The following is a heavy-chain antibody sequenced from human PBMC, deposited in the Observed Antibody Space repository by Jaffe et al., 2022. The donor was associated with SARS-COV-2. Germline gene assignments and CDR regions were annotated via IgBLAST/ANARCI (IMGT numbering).Heavy chain of an antibody. CDR3: ATGPPRGSGSYGPDY. CDR1: GFSFSSYT. D-gene: IGHD3-10*01. J-gene: IGHJ4*02. V-gene: IGHV3-48*01. Sequence: EVQLVESGGGLVQPGGSLRLSCVASGFSFSSYTMNWVRQAPGKGLEWVSYISSSSNTIYYADSVKGRFTISRDNAKNSLYLQMNSLKAEDTAVYYCATGPPRGSGSYGPDYWGQGTLVTVSS. CDR2: ISSSSNTI.